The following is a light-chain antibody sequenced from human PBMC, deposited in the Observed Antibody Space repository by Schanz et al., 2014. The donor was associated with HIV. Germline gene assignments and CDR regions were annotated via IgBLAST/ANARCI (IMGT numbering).Light chain of an antibody. CDR1: QDVSDY. V-gene: IGKV1-33*01. J-gene: IGKJ4*01. CDR3: QQYADLPLT. Sequence: DIQMTQSPSSLSASVGDRVTITCQASQDVSDYLNWYKQKPGEAPHLLIYVASTLATGVPSRFRGRGSRTDFTLTISSLQPEDVATYYCQQYADLPLTFGGGTKVEL. CDR2: VAS.